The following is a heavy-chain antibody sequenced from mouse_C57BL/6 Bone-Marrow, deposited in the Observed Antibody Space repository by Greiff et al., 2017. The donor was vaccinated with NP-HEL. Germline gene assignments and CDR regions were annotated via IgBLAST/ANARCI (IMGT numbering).Heavy chain of an antibody. CDR3: ARNSNYPYWYFDV. J-gene: IGHJ1*03. CDR1: GFNIKDYY. D-gene: IGHD2-5*01. CDR2: IDPEDGET. Sequence: EVNLVESGAELVKPGASVKLSCTASGFNIKDYYIHWVKQRTEQGLEWIGRIDPEDGETKYAPKFQGKATITADTSSNTAYLQLSSLTSEDTAVYYCARNSNYPYWYFDVWGTGTTVTVSS. V-gene: IGHV14-2*01.